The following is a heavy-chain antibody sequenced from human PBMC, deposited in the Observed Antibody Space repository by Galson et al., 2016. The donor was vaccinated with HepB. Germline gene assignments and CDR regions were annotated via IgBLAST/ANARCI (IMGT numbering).Heavy chain of an antibody. CDR1: RSTFSAYE. D-gene: IGHD2-21*01. V-gene: IGHV3-48*03. J-gene: IGHJ4*02. CDR3: ASGEIPFDY. CDR2: ISSSGTTI. Sequence: SLRLSCAASRSTFSAYEMNWVRQAPGKGLEWIAYISSSGTTIKYADSVKGRFTISRDNAKNSLYLQMNSLRAEDTAVYYCASGEIPFDYWGQGTLVTVSS.